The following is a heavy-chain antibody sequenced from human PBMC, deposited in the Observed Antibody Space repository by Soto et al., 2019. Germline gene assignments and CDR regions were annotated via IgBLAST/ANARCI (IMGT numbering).Heavy chain of an antibody. V-gene: IGHV3-48*02. CDR1: GFTFTTYS. D-gene: IGHD2-15*01. CDR2: ISRSSSTI. J-gene: IGHJ4*02. CDR3: ARGLGYCSGGSGYSDY. Sequence: EVQLVESGGGLVQRGGSLRLSCAASGFTFTTYSMNWVRQAPGKGLEWVAYISRSSSTIYYADSLKGRFTISRDNAKNSLYLEMKSLRDEDTAVYYCARGLGYCSGGSGYSDYWGQGTLVTVSS.